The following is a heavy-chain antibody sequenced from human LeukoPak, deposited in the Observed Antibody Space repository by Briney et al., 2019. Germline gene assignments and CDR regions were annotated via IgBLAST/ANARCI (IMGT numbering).Heavy chain of an antibody. D-gene: IGHD1-26*01. V-gene: IGHV1-2*04. CDR1: GYTFTGYY. Sequence: ASVKVSRKASGYTFTGYYMHWVRQAPGQGLEWMGWINPNSGGTNYAQKFQGWVTMTRDTSISTAYMELSRLRSDDTAVYYCARQQSGSYNEGPFDYWGQGTLVTVSS. J-gene: IGHJ4*02. CDR2: INPNSGGT. CDR3: ARQQSGSYNEGPFDY.